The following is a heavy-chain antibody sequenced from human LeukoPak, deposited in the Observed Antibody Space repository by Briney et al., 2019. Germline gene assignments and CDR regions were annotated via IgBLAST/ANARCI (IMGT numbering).Heavy chain of an antibody. CDR1: GYTLTSYY. Sequence: ASVKVSCKASGYTLTSYYMHWVRQAPGQGLEWMGIINPSGGSTSYAQKFQGRVTMTRDMSTSTVYMELSSLRSEDTVVYYCARTGPTYSSGWSGGIDYWGQGTLVTVSS. CDR2: INPSGGST. V-gene: IGHV1-46*01. D-gene: IGHD6-19*01. CDR3: ARTGPTYSSGWSGGIDY. J-gene: IGHJ4*02.